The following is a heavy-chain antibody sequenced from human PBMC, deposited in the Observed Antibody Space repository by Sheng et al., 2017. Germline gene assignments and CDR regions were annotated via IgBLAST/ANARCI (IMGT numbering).Heavy chain of an antibody. CDR3: AKAFSGSRGAFHI. CDR2: ISGNSAII. V-gene: IGHV3-9*03. CDR1: GFTFADYA. Sequence: EAQLVQSGGALVQPGGSLRLSCAASGFTFADYAMHWVRQVPGKGLEWVSGISGNSAIIGYADSVKGRFTISRDNAKNSLYLQMNILRAEDLAFYFCAKAFSGSRGAFHIWGQGTMVTVS. J-gene: IGHJ3*02. D-gene: IGHD6-19*01.